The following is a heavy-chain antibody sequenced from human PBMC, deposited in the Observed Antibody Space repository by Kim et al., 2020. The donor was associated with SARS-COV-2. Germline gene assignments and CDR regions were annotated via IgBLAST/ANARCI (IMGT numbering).Heavy chain of an antibody. J-gene: IGHJ4*02. V-gene: IGHV3-30*04. CDR3: ARAGGGTIDY. CDR2: ISYDGSNK. CDR1: GFTFSSYA. Sequence: GGSLRLSCAASGFTFSSYAMHWVRQAPGKGLEWVAVISYDGSNKYYADSVKGRFTISRDNSKNTLYLQMNSLRAEDTAVYYCARAGGGTIDYWGQGTLVTVSS. D-gene: IGHD1-1*01.